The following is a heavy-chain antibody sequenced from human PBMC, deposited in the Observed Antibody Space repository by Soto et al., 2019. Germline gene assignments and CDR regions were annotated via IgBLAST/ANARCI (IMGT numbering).Heavy chain of an antibody. J-gene: IGHJ4*02. D-gene: IGHD3-22*01. Sequence: EVQLVESGGGLVKPGGSLRLSCAASGFTFSTYSMNWVRQAPGKGLEWISYIGSRSTTIYYADSVKGRFTISRDNAKNSLYLQMNSLRDEDMAVYYCARDSGDSSAYYFDYWGQGTLVTVS. CDR3: ARDSGDSSAYYFDY. CDR2: IGSRSTTI. V-gene: IGHV3-48*02. CDR1: GFTFSTYS.